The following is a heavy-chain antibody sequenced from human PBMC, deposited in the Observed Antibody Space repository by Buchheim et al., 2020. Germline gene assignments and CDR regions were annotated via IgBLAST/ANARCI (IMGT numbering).Heavy chain of an antibody. CDR3: ARVLSRNWFDP. J-gene: IGHJ5*02. CDR1: GYTFTSYY. CDR2: INPSGGST. V-gene: IGHV1-46*01. Sequence: QVQLVQSGAEVKKPGASVKVSCKASGYTFTSYYMHWVRQAPGQGLEWMGRINPSGGSTSYAQKFQGRVTMTRDTSTSTVYMQLTTLRSENTAVYYCARVLSRNWFDPWGQGTL.